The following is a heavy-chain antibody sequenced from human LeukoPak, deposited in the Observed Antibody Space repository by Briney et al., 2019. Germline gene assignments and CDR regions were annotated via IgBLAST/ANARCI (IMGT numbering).Heavy chain of an antibody. CDR2: MYHSGST. V-gene: IGHV4-4*02. D-gene: IGHD5-12*01. CDR1: GGSISSSNW. J-gene: IGHJ4*02. Sequence: SETLSLTCAVSGGSISSSNWWSWVRQPPGKGLEWIGEMYHSGSTNYNPSLKSRVTISVDKSQNQFSLKLTSVTAADTAVYSCATLPFNSGYEYFDYWGQGTLVTVSS. CDR3: ATLPFNSGYEYFDY.